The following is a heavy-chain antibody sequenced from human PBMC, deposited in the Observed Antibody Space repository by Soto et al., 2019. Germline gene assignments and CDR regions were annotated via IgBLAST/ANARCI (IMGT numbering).Heavy chain of an antibody. V-gene: IGHV4-39*01. CDR2: SNYGGPT. D-gene: IGHD6-13*01. J-gene: IGHJ6*02. Sequence: SETLSLPCTISVGAINITVYAWGWIRQPPGKGLEWIGSSNYGGPTYYSPSLQSRVTISLDTAKNHFSLNLRSVTAADTAVYYCARHGAYSTSVYYYYGMDVWGQGTTVTVSS. CDR3: ARHGAYSTSVYYYYGMDV. CDR1: VGAINITVYA.